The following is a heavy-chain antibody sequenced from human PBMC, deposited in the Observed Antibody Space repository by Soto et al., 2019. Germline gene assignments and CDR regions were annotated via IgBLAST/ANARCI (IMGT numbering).Heavy chain of an antibody. D-gene: IGHD5-12*01. J-gene: IGHJ4*02. CDR3: AAGGGLPRYY. CDR1: GGSISSYY. V-gene: IGHV4-59*05. CDR2: IYYSGST. Sequence: SETLSLTCTVSGGSISSYYWSWIRQPPGKGLEWIGSIYYSGSTYYNPSLQSRVTISVDTSKNQFSLKLSSVTAADTAVYYCAAGGGLPRYYWGQGTLVTVSS.